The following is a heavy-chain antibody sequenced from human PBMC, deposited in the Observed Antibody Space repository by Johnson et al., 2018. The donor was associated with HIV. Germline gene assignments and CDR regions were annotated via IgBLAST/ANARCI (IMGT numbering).Heavy chain of an antibody. J-gene: IGHJ3*02. CDR3: AARYSGYADAAFDI. D-gene: IGHD5-12*01. CDR1: GFTFDDYA. Sequence: VQLVESGGGLVQPGRSLRLSCAASGFTFDDYAMHWVRQAPGKGLEWVSGISWNSGSIGYADSVKGRFTISRDNAKNSLYLQMNSLRAEDTALDYCAARYSGYADAAFDIWGQGTMVTVSS. V-gene: IGHV3-9*01. CDR2: ISWNSGSI.